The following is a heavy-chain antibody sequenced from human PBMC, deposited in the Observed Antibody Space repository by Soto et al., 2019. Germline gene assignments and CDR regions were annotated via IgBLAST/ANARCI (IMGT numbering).Heavy chain of an antibody. CDR3: ARASGESYPGSRVFDS. CDR1: GFTFSSNA. J-gene: IGHJ4*02. D-gene: IGHD3-10*01. Sequence: EVQLLESGGDLVQPGGSLRLSCAASGFTFSSNAMSWVRQAPGKGLEWVSVITNTGGDTLYADSVKGRFTISRDNSKNTLDLQMSSLRAEDTAIYYCARASGESYPGSRVFDSWGQGTRVTVSS. CDR2: ITNTGGDT. V-gene: IGHV3-23*01.